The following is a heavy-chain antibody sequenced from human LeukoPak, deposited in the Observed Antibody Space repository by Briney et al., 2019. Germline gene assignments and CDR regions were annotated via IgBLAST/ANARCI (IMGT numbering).Heavy chain of an antibody. CDR2: ISGSGGST. CDR1: GFTFSSYA. CDR3: ADFGSGSYCFDY. V-gene: IGHV3-23*01. D-gene: IGHD3-10*01. Sequence: GGSLRLSCAASGFTFSSYAMSWVRQAPGKGLEWVSAISGSGGSTYYADSVKGRFTISRDNSKNTLYLQMGSLRAEDTAIYYCADFGSGSYCFDYWGQGTLVTVPS. J-gene: IGHJ4*02.